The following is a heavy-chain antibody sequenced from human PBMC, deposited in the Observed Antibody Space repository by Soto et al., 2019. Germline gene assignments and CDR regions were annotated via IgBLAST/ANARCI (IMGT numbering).Heavy chain of an antibody. J-gene: IGHJ6*02. V-gene: IGHV1-69*13. CDR3: ASGNYGSGSYYNAPYYYYGMDV. D-gene: IGHD3-10*01. CDR2: IIPIFGTA. Sequence: SVKVSCKTSGGTFSSYAISWVRQAPGQGLEWMGGIIPIFGTANYAQKFQGRVSITADDSTSTAYMELSSLRSEDTAVYFCASGNYGSGSYYNAPYYYYGMDVWGQGTTVTVSS. CDR1: GGTFSSYA.